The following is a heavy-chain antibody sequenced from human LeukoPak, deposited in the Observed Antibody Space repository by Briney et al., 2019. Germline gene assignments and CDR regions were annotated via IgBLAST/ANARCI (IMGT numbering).Heavy chain of an antibody. Sequence: PGGSLRLSCAASGFTFSNYAMSWVRQAPGKGLEWVSAISGSGGSTYYADSVKGRFTISRDNSKNTLYLQMNSLRAEDTAVYYCAKPLANYGDRWFDPWGQGTLVTVSS. D-gene: IGHD4-17*01. V-gene: IGHV3-23*01. J-gene: IGHJ5*02. CDR2: ISGSGGST. CDR1: GFTFSNYA. CDR3: AKPLANYGDRWFDP.